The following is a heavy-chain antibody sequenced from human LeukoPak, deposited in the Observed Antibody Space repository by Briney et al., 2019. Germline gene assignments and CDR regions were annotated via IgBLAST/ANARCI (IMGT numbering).Heavy chain of an antibody. Sequence: SETLSLTCTVSGGSISSYYWSWIRQPPGKGLEWIGEINHSGSTNYNPSLKSRVTISVDTSKNQFSLKLSSVTAADTAVYYCSGSSGYRGYHYYYMDVWGKGTTVTISS. J-gene: IGHJ6*03. CDR1: GGSISSYY. V-gene: IGHV4-34*01. D-gene: IGHD3-22*01. CDR2: INHSGST. CDR3: SGSSGYRGYHYYYMDV.